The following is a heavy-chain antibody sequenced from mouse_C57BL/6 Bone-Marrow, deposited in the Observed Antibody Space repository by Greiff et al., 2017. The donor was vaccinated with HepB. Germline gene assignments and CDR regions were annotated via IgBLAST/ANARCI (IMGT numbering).Heavy chain of an antibody. Sequence: EVKLVESEGGLVQPGSSMKLSCTASGFTFSDYYMAWVRQVPEKGLEWVANINYDGGSTYYLDSLKSRFIISSDNATNILYLQMSSLKSEDTATYYCARDGSDYYGSSYWYFDVWGKGTTVTVSS. V-gene: IGHV5-16*01. J-gene: IGHJ1*03. CDR1: GFTFSDYY. CDR3: ARDGSDYYGSSYWYFDV. D-gene: IGHD1-1*01. CDR2: INYDGGST.